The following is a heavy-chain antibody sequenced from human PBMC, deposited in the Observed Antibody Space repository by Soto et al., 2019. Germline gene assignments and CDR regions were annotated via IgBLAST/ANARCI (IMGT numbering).Heavy chain of an antibody. V-gene: IGHV1-24*01. Sequence: GASVKVSCKVSGYTLTELSMHWVRQAPGKGLEWMGGFDPEDGETIYAQKFQGRVTMTEDTSTDTAYMELSSLRSEDTAVYYCATTFGVAAATWYFDLWGRGTLVTVSS. J-gene: IGHJ2*01. CDR2: FDPEDGET. CDR1: GYTLTELS. D-gene: IGHD3-3*01. CDR3: ATTFGVAAATWYFDL.